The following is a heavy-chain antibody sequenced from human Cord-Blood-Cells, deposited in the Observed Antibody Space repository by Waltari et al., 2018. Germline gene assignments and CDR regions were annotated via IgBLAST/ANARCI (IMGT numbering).Heavy chain of an antibody. CDR2: IYYSGST. D-gene: IGHD4-4*01. J-gene: IGHJ2*01. CDR3: ARGDYTPHGYFDL. CDR1: GGSISSYY. V-gene: IGHV4-59*01. Sequence: QVQLQESGPGLMKPSETLSLTCTVSGGSISSYYWSWIRQPPGKGLEWIGYIYYSGSTNYNPSLKSRVTISVDTSKNQFSLKLSSVTAADTAVYYCARGDYTPHGYFDLWGRGTLVTVSS.